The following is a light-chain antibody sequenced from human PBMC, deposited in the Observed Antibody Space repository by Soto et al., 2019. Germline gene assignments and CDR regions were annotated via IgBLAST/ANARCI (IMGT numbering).Light chain of an antibody. J-gene: IGLJ3*02. CDR3: FSYAGSRV. CDR1: SSDVGGYNY. CDR2: DVS. Sequence: QSALTQPPSASGSPGQSLTISCTGTSSDVGGYNYVSWYQHHPGNAPKLMIYDVSKRPSGVPDRFSGSKSGNTASLTISGLQAEDEANYYCFSYAGSRVFGGGTKLTVL. V-gene: IGLV2-8*01.